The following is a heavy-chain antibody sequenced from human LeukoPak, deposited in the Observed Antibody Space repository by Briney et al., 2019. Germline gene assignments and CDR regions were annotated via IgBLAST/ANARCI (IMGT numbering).Heavy chain of an antibody. D-gene: IGHD3-10*01. V-gene: IGHV4-34*01. CDR2: INHSGST. Sequence: SETLSLTCTVSGGSISSYYWSWIRQPPGKGLEWIGEINHSGSTNYNPSLKSRVTISVDTSKNQFSLKLSSVTAADTAVYYCARHEYGSGSYYRWGQGTLVTVSS. CDR1: GGSISSYY. J-gene: IGHJ4*02. CDR3: ARHEYGSGSYYR.